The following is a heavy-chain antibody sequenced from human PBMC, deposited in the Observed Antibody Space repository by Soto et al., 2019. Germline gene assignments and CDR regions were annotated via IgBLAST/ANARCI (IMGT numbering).Heavy chain of an antibody. CDR1: GFTFSSYS. CDR2: ISSSSSTI. D-gene: IGHD6-19*01. CDR3: ASDHTPIAVADIGY. Sequence: GGSLRLSCAASGFTFSSYSMNWVRQAPGKGLEWVSYISSSSSTIYYADSVKGRFTISRDNAKNSLYLQMNSLRAEDTAVYYCASDHTPIAVADIGYWGQGTLVTVSS. V-gene: IGHV3-48*01. J-gene: IGHJ4*02.